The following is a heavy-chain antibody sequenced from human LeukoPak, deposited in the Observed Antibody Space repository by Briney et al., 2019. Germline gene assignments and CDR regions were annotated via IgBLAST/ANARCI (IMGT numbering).Heavy chain of an antibody. CDR3: ARGSGGNFYFDY. V-gene: IGHV3-30-3*01. J-gene: IGHJ4*02. CDR2: ISYDGSNK. D-gene: IGHD4-23*01. CDR1: GFTFSSYA. Sequence: PGRSLRLSCAASGFTFSSYAMHWVRQAPGKGLEWVAVISYDGSNKYYADSVKGRFTISRDNSKNTLYPQMNSLRAEDTAVYYCARGSGGNFYFDYWGQGTLVTVSS.